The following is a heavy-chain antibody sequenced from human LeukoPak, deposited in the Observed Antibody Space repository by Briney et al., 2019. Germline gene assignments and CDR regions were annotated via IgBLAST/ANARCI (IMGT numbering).Heavy chain of an antibody. V-gene: IGHV4-39*01. J-gene: IGHJ6*03. CDR3: ARYLGYYYYYMDV. D-gene: IGHD2-2*01. Sequence: SETLSLTCIVSGGSISSGTYYWGWIRQPPGKGLEWIGNIYYSGSTYYNPSLKSRVTMSIDTSNNQFSLKLSSVTAAVTAVYYCARYLGYYYYYMDVWGKGTTVTVSS. CDR1: GGSISSGTYY. CDR2: IYYSGST.